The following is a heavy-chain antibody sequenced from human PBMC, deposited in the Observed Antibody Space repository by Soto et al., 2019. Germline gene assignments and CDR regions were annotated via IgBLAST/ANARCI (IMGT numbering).Heavy chain of an antibody. CDR1: GYTFTSYA. CDR2: INAGNGNT. J-gene: IGHJ5*02. Sequence: VKVSCKASGYTFTSYAMHWLRQAPGQRLEWMGWINAGNGNTKYSQKFQGRVTITRDTSASTAYMELSSLRSEDTAVYYCAGEQYYYDSSGYYFSWFDPWGQGTLVTVSS. V-gene: IGHV1-3*01. D-gene: IGHD3-22*01. CDR3: AGEQYYYDSSGYYFSWFDP.